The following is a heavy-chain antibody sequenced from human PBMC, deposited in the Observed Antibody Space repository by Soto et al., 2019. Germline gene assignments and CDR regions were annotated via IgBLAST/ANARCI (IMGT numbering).Heavy chain of an antibody. V-gene: IGHV1-69*01. CDR1: EGTFSSYG. D-gene: IGHD2-21*02. CDR2: IIPIYETV. J-gene: IGHJ5*02. Sequence: QVSLVQSGAEVKKAGSSVKVSCKASEGTFSSYGISWVRQAPGQGLEWMGGIIPIYETVTYAQRFQGRLTISADESTSTAYMERSSLRPDDTAVYYCARDLVVTAKCLDPWGQGTLVTVSS. CDR3: ARDLVVTAKCLDP.